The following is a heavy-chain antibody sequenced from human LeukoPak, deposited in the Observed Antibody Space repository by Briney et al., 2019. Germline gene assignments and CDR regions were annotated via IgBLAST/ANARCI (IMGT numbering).Heavy chain of an antibody. CDR2: IYYSGST. Sequence: SEPLSLTCTVSGGSVSSGTYYWSWIRQPPGKGLEWIGYIYYSGSTNYNPSLKSRVTISVDTSKNQFSLKLNSVTAADTAVYYCARDRVRGNSNPFFDYWGQGTLVTVSS. D-gene: IGHD4-11*01. V-gene: IGHV4-61*01. CDR1: GGSVSSGTYY. CDR3: ARDRVRGNSNPFFDY. J-gene: IGHJ4*02.